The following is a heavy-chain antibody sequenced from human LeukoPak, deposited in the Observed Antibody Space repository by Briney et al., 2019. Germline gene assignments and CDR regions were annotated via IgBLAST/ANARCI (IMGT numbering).Heavy chain of an antibody. V-gene: IGHV3-30*18. D-gene: IGHD2-15*01. CDR1: GFTFSSYG. J-gene: IGHJ4*02. Sequence: GGSLRLSCAASGFTFSSYGMHWVRQAPGKGLEWVAVISYDGSNKYYADSVKGRFTISRDNSKNTLYLQMNSLRAEDTAVYYCAKDGYCSGGSCYLSYFDYWGQGTLVTVSS. CDR2: ISYDGSNK. CDR3: AKDGYCSGGSCYLSYFDY.